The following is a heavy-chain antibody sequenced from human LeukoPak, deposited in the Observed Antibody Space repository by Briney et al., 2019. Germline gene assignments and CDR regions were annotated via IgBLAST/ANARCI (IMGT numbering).Heavy chain of an antibody. J-gene: IGHJ4*02. CDR2: ISYDGSNK. Sequence: GGSLRLSCAASGFTFSSYAMHWVRQAPGKGLEWVAVISYDGSNKYYADSVKGRFTISRDNAKNSLYLQMNSLRAEDTAVYYCARGLKSKDYYGSGSQTADFDYWGQGTLVTVSS. D-gene: IGHD3-10*01. V-gene: IGHV3-30-3*01. CDR3: ARGLKSKDYYGSGSQTADFDY. CDR1: GFTFSSYA.